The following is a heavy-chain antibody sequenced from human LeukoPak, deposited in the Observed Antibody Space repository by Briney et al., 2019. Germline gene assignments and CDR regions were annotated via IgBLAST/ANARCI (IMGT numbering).Heavy chain of an antibody. CDR3: ASRTYYYDSSGYCWPDY. J-gene: IGHJ4*02. V-gene: IGHV3-48*03. D-gene: IGHD3-22*01. CDR2: ISSSGSTI. CDR1: GFTFSSYE. Sequence: PGGSLRLSCAASGFTFSSYEMNWVRQAPGKGLEWVSYISSSGSTIYYADSVKGRFTISRDNAKNSLYLQMNSLRAEDTAVYFCASRTYYYDSSGYCWPDYWGQGTLVTVSS.